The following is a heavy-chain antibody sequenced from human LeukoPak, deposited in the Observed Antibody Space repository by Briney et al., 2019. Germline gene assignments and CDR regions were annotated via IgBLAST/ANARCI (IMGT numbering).Heavy chain of an antibody. D-gene: IGHD3-10*01. CDR2: IYYSGST. Sequence: ASETLSLTCAVYGGSFSGYYWSWIRQPPGKGLEWIGYIYYSGSTNYNPSLKSRVTISVDTSKNQFSLKLSSVTAADTAVYYCAAFGELSVYWGQGTLVTVSS. J-gene: IGHJ4*02. V-gene: IGHV4-59*01. CDR3: AAFGELSVY. CDR1: GGSFSGYY.